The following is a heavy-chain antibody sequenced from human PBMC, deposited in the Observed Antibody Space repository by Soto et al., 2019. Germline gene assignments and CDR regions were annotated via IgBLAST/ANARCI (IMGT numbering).Heavy chain of an antibody. CDR1: GFTFSNYG. CDR2: IWYDGNNK. V-gene: IGHV3-33*01. J-gene: IGHJ4*02. D-gene: IGHD2-21*01. CDR3: ARGLHSLFDY. Sequence: GSLRLSCAGSGFTFSNYGMHWVRQAPGKGLEWVAVIWYDGNNKYYADSVKGRFTISRDNSNNTLYVQMTSLRAEDTAVYYCARGLHSLFDYWGQGTLVTVS.